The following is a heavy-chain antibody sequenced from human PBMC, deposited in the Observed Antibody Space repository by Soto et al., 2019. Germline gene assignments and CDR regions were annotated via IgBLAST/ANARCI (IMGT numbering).Heavy chain of an antibody. D-gene: IGHD6-13*01. CDR1: GYTFTNYG. Sequence: QVQLVQSGGEEKKPGASVKVSCKAFGYTFTNYGISWMRQAPGQGLEWMGWISPNNGNTKYAQKIQGRVTMTTDTSTSTAYMDLRSLISDDTAVYYCARGRAATLAAAGHDYWGQGTLVTVSS. CDR2: ISPNNGNT. CDR3: ARGRAATLAAAGHDY. J-gene: IGHJ4*02. V-gene: IGHV1-18*01.